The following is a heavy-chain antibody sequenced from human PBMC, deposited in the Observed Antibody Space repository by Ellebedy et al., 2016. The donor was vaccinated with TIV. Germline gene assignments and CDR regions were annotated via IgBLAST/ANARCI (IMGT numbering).Heavy chain of an antibody. CDR2: LYPDAKT. D-gene: IGHD2-21*01. V-gene: IGHV3-66*01. Sequence: PGGSLRLSCEASGIIVSDYFMNWVRQAPGKGLEWVSVLYPDAKTNYTDSVNVRFIVSRDSSKNTLYIQMNSLTAEDTAVYYCARDPGGGGDFGDNWFDPWGQGTLVTVSS. J-gene: IGHJ5*02. CDR1: GIIVSDYF. CDR3: ARDPGGGGDFGDNWFDP.